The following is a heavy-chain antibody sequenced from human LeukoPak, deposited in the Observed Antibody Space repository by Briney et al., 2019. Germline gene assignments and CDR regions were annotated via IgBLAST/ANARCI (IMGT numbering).Heavy chain of an antibody. V-gene: IGHV5-51*01. CDR2: IYPGDSDT. Sequence: GESLKISCKGSGYSFTSYWIGWVRQMPGKGPEWMGIIYPGDSDTRYSPSFQGQVTISADKSISTAYLQWSSLKASDTAMYYCARLAGTLTIGYCSSTSCSNWFDPWGQGTLVTVSS. CDR1: GYSFTSYW. CDR3: ARLAGTLTIGYCSSTSCSNWFDP. J-gene: IGHJ5*02. D-gene: IGHD2-2*01.